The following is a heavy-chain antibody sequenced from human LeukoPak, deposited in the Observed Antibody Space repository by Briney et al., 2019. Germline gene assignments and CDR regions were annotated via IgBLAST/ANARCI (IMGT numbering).Heavy chain of an antibody. CDR2: IKCNGGST. CDR1: GFTFDDYG. CDR3: ARPRGIGDAFDI. V-gene: IGHV3-20*04. J-gene: IGHJ3*02. Sequence: GGSLRLSCAASGFTFDDYGMSWGRQAPGKGLEWASSIKCNGGSTGYADSVKGRFTISRDNAKNSLYLQMNSLRAEDTAVYYCARPRGIGDAFDIWGQGTMVTVSS. D-gene: IGHD3-3*01.